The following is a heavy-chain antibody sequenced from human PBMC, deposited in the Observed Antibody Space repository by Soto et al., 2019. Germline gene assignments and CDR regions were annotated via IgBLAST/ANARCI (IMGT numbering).Heavy chain of an antibody. CDR2: IKQDGSEK. V-gene: IGHV3-7*01. D-gene: IGHD3-22*01. CDR1: GFTFSSYW. CDR3: AGASDTYCYDSSGYYLGYHYGIDV. Sequence: GGSLRLSCASSGFTFSSYWMSWVRQAPGKGLEWVANIKQDGSEKYYVDSVKGRFTISRDNVKNSLYLQMNSLRAEDTAVYYCAGASDTYCYDSSGYYLGYHYGIDVWGQGTTVTVSS. J-gene: IGHJ6*02.